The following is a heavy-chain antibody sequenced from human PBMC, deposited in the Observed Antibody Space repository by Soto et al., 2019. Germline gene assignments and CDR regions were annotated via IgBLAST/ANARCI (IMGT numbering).Heavy chain of an antibody. CDR2: FDPEDGET. CDR1: GYTLTELS. D-gene: IGHD2-15*01. CDR3: ATAPGYCSGGSCYSGWFDP. V-gene: IGHV1-24*01. J-gene: IGHJ5*02. Sequence: QVQLVQSGAEVKKPGASVKVSCKVSGYTLTELSMPWVRQAPGKGLEWMGGFDPEDGETIYAQKFQGRVTMTEDTSTDTAYMELSSLRSEDTAVYYCATAPGYCSGGSCYSGWFDPWGQGTLVTVSS.